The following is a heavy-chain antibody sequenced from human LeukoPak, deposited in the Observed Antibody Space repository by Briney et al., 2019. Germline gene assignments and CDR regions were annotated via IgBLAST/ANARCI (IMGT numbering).Heavy chain of an antibody. CDR2: INAGNGNT. J-gene: IGHJ3*02. CDR3: ARDPTISEYAFDI. V-gene: IGHV1-3*01. D-gene: IGHD3-9*01. Sequence: ASVKVSCKASGYTFTSYAMHWVRQAPGQRLEWMGWINAGNGNTKYSQKFQGRVTITRDTSASTAYMELSSLRSEDTAVYYCARDPTISEYAFDIWGQGTMVTVSS. CDR1: GYTFTSYA.